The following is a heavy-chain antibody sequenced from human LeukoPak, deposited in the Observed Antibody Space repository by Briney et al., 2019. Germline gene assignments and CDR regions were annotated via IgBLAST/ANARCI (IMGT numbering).Heavy chain of an antibody. CDR2: IYSGGST. V-gene: IGHV3-66*01. Sequence: GGSLRLSCAASGFTFSSYAMSWVRQAPGKGLEWVSVIYSGGSTYYADSVKGRFTISRDNSKNTLYLQMNSLRAEDTAVYYCARDRGPVAFDIWGQGTMVTVSS. CDR3: ARDRGPVAFDI. J-gene: IGHJ3*02. D-gene: IGHD5-12*01. CDR1: GFTFSSYA.